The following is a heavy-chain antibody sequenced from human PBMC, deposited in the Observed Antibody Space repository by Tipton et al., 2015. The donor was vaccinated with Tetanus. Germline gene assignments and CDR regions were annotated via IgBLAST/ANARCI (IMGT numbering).Heavy chain of an antibody. J-gene: IGHJ3*01. Sequence: QVQLVQSGPEVKRPGASVKVSCKTSGYTFSSYHMHWVRQAPGQGLQWMGTVNPSGGVTTYAQRFKGRLSVTKDTSTTTVYMELNSLTSEDTAIYYCARERGNRANAFDHWGQGTMVIVSS. CDR3: ARERGNRANAFDH. CDR2: VNPSGGVT. CDR1: GYTFSSYH. D-gene: IGHD3-16*01. V-gene: IGHV1-46*01.